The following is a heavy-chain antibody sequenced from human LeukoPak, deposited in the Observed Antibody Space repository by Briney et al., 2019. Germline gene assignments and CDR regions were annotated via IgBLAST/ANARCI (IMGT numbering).Heavy chain of an antibody. CDR2: IHSSGYT. Sequence: SETLSLTCTVSGGSLSGNYWSWIRQPPGQGLEWIAYIHSSGYTNYNPSLMSRVTISIYTSKNQFSLRVASLTAADTAMYFCAQRQGPTSGSYDYFDPWGPGTLVTVSS. D-gene: IGHD1-26*01. CDR1: GGSLSGNY. CDR3: AQRQGPTSGSYDYFDP. V-gene: IGHV4-4*09. J-gene: IGHJ5*02.